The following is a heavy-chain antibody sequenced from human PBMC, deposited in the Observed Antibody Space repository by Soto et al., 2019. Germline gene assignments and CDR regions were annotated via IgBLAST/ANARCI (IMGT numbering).Heavy chain of an antibody. V-gene: IGHV6-1*01. CDR3: AWGARDFKSGLDY. D-gene: IGHD3-3*01. Sequence: PSQTLSLTCAISGDSVSNNGATWNWIRQSPSRGLEWLGRAYYRSRWRYDYAASVRGRITINPDTSKNQFSLQLNSVTPEDTAVYYCAWGARDFKSGLDYWGQGTLVTVSS. CDR1: GDSVSNNGAT. J-gene: IGHJ4*02. CDR2: AYYRSRWRY.